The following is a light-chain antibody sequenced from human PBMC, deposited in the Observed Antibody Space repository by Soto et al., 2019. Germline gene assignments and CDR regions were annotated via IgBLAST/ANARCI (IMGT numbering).Light chain of an antibody. CDR3: SLYTSSSTYV. V-gene: IGLV2-18*01. Sequence: QSALTQPPSVSGSPGQSVTISCTGTRSDVTDYYRVSWYQQPPGTAPKLLIYDVSNRPSGVPDRFSGSRSGNTASLTISGLQAEDEADYYCSLYTSSSTYVFGTGTK. CDR2: DVS. CDR1: RSDVTDYYR. J-gene: IGLJ1*01.